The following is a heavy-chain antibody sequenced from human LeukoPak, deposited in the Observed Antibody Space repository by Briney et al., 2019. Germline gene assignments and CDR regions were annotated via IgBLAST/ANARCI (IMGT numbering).Heavy chain of an antibody. Sequence: PGGSLRLSCAASGFTFSSYGMHWVRQAPGKGLEWVSGISWNSGSIGYADSVKGRFTISGDNAKNSLYLQMNSLRAEDTALYYCAKDIFTGIAAAGAIDYWGQGTLVTVSS. J-gene: IGHJ4*02. D-gene: IGHD6-13*01. CDR3: AKDIFTGIAAAGAIDY. CDR1: GFTFSSYG. CDR2: ISWNSGSI. V-gene: IGHV3-9*01.